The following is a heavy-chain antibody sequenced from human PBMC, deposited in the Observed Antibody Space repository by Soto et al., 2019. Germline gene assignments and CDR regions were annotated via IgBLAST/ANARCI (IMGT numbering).Heavy chain of an antibody. CDR1: GFTFDSYA. J-gene: IGHJ4*02. CDR2: ISWNSGSI. CDR3: VKDIHEQWLVSHFEY. D-gene: IGHD6-19*01. V-gene: IGHV3-9*01. Sequence: EVQLVESGGGLVQPGRSLRLSCVASGFTFDSYAMHWVRQAPGKGLGWVSGISWNSGSIGYEDSVKGRFTISRDNAQNSLYLEMNSLRVEDTAFYYCVKDIHEQWLVSHFEYWGQGALVTVSS.